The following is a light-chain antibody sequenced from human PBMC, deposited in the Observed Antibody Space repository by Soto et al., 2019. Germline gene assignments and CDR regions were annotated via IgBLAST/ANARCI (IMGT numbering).Light chain of an antibody. CDR2: INN. Sequence: SVLTQPPSASGSPGQSVTISCAGTTGDIGAFNYVSWYQQLPGTAPKLLIYINNQRPSGVPDRFSGSKSATSASLAISGLRSEDEDDYCCAAWDDSLNGYVFGAGTKVTVL. V-gene: IGLV1-47*02. CDR3: AAWDDSLNGYV. J-gene: IGLJ1*01. CDR1: TGDIGAFNY.